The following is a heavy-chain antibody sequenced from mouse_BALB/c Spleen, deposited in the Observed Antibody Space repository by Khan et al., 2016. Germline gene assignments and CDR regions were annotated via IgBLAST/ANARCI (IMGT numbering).Heavy chain of an antibody. V-gene: IGHV2-6-7*01. Sequence: QVQLKESGPGLVAPSQSLSITCTVSGCSFTGYGVNWVRQPPGKGLEWLGMIWGDGSTDYNSALKSRLSISKDNSKSQVFLKMNSLQTDDTARYYCARDEGYGNYEAWFAYWGQGTLVTVSA. J-gene: IGHJ3*01. CDR2: IWGDGST. CDR1: GCSFTGYG. D-gene: IGHD2-1*01. CDR3: ARDEGYGNYEAWFAY.